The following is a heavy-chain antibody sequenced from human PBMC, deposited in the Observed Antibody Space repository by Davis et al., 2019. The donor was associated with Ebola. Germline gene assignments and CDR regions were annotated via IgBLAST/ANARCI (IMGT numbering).Heavy chain of an antibody. CDR3: ARDRSDILTGYFDY. J-gene: IGHJ4*02. CDR1: GFTFSSYW. Sequence: PGGSLRLSCAASGFTFSSYWMSWVRQAPGKGLEWVANIKQDGSEKYYVDSVKGRFTISRDNAKNSLYLQMNSLRAEDTAVYYCARDRSDILTGYFDYWGQGTLVTVSS. D-gene: IGHD3-9*01. CDR2: IKQDGSEK. V-gene: IGHV3-7*01.